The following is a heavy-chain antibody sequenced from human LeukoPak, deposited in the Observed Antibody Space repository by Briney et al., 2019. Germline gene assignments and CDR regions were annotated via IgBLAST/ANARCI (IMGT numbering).Heavy chain of an antibody. CDR1: GFSFSVCA. CDR3: VRGVTIYDSSGYFDY. Sequence: GGSLRLSCAASGFSFSVCAMHWVRQAPGKELEWVATISYDGNNKHYTDSVEGRFTISRDNSKNTLYLQMNTLRVEDTAMYYCVRGVTIYDSSGYFDYWGQGTLVTVSS. D-gene: IGHD3-22*01. J-gene: IGHJ4*02. CDR2: ISYDGNNK. V-gene: IGHV3-30-3*01.